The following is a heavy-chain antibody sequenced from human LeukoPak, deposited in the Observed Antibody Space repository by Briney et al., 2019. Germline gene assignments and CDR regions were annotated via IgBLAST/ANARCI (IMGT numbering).Heavy chain of an antibody. CDR3: ARAGRWLQFSFDY. CDR1: GFTVSSNY. J-gene: IGHJ4*02. CDR2: IYSGGST. Sequence: PGGSLRLSCAASGFTVSSNYMSWVRQAPGKGLEWVSVIYSGGSTYYADSVKGRFTISRDNSKNTLYLQMNSLRAEDTAVYYCARAGRWLQFSFDYWGQGTLVTVSS. D-gene: IGHD5-24*01. V-gene: IGHV3-53*01.